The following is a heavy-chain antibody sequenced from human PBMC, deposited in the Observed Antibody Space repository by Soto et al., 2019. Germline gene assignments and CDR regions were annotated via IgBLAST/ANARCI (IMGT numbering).Heavy chain of an antibody. V-gene: IGHV3-30-3*01. Sequence: GSLRPSCAASGFTFSSYAMHWVRQAPGKGLEWVAVISYDGSNKYYADSVKGRFTISRDNSKNMLYLQMNSLRAEDTAVYYCASGLVDYDFWGGSTDSWGQGTLVTVSS. D-gene: IGHD3-3*01. CDR1: GFTFSSYA. CDR3: ASGLVDYDFWGGSTDS. J-gene: IGHJ4*02. CDR2: ISYDGSNK.